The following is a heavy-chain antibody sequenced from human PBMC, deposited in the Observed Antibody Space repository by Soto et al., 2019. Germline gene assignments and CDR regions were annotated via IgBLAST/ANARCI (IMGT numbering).Heavy chain of an antibody. Sequence: QVHLVESGGGVVQPGTSLRLSCAASGFTFSSFGMYWVRQAPGKGLEWVAIISYDGSIKYDADSVKGRFTISRDNAKNTLYLQMNSLRPEDTAVYYCAKRYCSGGSCYPDYWGQGNLVTVSS. V-gene: IGHV3-30*18. CDR1: GFTFSSFG. D-gene: IGHD2-15*01. CDR2: ISYDGSIK. J-gene: IGHJ4*02. CDR3: AKRYCSGGSCYPDY.